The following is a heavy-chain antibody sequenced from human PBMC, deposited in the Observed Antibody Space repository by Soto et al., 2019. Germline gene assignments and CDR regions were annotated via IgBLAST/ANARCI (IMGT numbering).Heavy chain of an antibody. V-gene: IGHV4-59*01. J-gene: IGHJ4*02. CDR2: IYYSGST. CDR3: ARGTIEQWDYFDY. Sequence: PSETLSLTCTVSGGSISSYYWSWIRQPPGKGLEWIGYIYYSGSTNYNPSLKSRVTMSVDTSKNQFSLKLSSVTAADTAVYYCARGTIEQWDYFDYWGQGTLVTVSS. CDR1: GGSISSYY. D-gene: IGHD1-26*01.